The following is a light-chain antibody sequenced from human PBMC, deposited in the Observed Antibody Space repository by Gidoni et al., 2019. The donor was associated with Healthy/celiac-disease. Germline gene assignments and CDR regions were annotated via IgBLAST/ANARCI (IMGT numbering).Light chain of an antibody. CDR1: QSMSSY. V-gene: IGKV1-39*01. CDR2: SAS. J-gene: IGKJ1*01. CDR3: QQSYSTPRRT. Sequence: DIQMTQSPSSLSASVGDRVTITCRASQSMSSYLNWYQQKPGKAPKLLIYSASSLQSGVPSRFSGSGSGTDFTLTISSLQPEDFATYYCQQSYSTPRRTFXQXTKVEIK.